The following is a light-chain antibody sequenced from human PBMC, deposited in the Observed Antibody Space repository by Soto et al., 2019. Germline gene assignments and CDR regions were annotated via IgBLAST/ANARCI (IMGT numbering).Light chain of an antibody. CDR2: EVT. CDR3: NSYTTLSNRV. J-gene: IGLJ1*01. V-gene: IGLV2-14*01. CDR1: STDIGAYNY. Sequence: QSALTQPASVSGSPGQSITISCTGTSTDIGAYNYVSWYQQHPGKAPKLLIYEVTNRPSGVSNRFSGSKSGNTASPTISGLQAEDEANYYCNSYTTLSNRVFGTGTKLTVL.